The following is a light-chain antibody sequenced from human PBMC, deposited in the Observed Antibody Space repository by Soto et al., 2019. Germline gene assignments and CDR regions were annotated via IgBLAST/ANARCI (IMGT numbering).Light chain of an antibody. CDR2: ESS. V-gene: IGKV3D-15*01. J-gene: IGKJ5*01. CDR3: QQYNKWSSIT. CDR1: QSVSGRY. Sequence: EIVLTQSPGSLSLSPGERATLSCRASQSVSGRYLAWYQQKPGQAPRLVIYESSNRATGIAARFSGSGSGTEFTLTISSLQSEDFAVYYCQQYNKWSSITFGQGTRLEIK.